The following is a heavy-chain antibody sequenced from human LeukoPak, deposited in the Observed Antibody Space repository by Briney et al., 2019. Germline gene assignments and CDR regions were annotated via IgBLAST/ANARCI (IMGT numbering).Heavy chain of an antibody. Sequence: PGGSLRLSCAASGFTFSSYAMHWVRQAPGKGLEWVAVISYDGSNKYYADSVKGRFTISRDNSKNTLYLQMNSLRAEDTAVYYCAKDQSRLRYFDWSGNAFDIWGQGTMVTVSS. V-gene: IGHV3-30*04. CDR2: ISYDGSNK. D-gene: IGHD3-9*01. CDR1: GFTFSSYA. J-gene: IGHJ3*02. CDR3: AKDQSRLRYFDWSGNAFDI.